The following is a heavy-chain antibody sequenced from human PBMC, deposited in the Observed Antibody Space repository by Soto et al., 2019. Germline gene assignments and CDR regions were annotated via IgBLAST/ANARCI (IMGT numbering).Heavy chain of an antibody. J-gene: IGHJ4*02. CDR3: ASVTSVWAAG. CDR1: GFTFDDYA. Sequence: GGSLRLSCAASGFTFDDYAMHWVRQGPGKGLEWVSGISWNSARTDYADSVKGRFTISRDNAKNSLYLQMNSLRPEDTAFYYCASVTSVWAAGWGQGTLVTVSS. CDR2: ISWNSART. D-gene: IGHD3-10*01. V-gene: IGHV3-9*01.